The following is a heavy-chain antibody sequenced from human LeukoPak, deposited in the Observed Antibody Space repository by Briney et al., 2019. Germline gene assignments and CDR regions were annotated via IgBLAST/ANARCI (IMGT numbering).Heavy chain of an antibody. J-gene: IGHJ3*02. CDR2: IYGSGST. CDR3: ARDQGVVVAATPNAFDI. Sequence: SETLSLTCTVSGASISSWYWSWIRQSPGKGLEWIGDIYGSGSTNYNPSLKSRVTVSRDTSKNQFSLELTSVTAADTAVYYCARDQGVVVAATPNAFDIWGQGTMVTVSS. V-gene: IGHV4-59*12. D-gene: IGHD2-15*01. CDR1: GASISSWY.